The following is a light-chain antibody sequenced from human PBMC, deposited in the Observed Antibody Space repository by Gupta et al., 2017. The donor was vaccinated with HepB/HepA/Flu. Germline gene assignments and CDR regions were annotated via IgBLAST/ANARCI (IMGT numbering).Light chain of an antibody. CDR3: QQSDSTPHT. CDR2: AAS. V-gene: IGKV1-39*01. Sequence: DIQMTQSPSSLSASVGDRVTITCRASQSISSYLNWYQQKPGKAPKLLIYAASRSQSGVPSRFSGSGCATDFTLTISMLQPEDFPTHYCQQSDSTPHTFGGGTKVEIK. CDR1: QSISSY. J-gene: IGKJ4*01.